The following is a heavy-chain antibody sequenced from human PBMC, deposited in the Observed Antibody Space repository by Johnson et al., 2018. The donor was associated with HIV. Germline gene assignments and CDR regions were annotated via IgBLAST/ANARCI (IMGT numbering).Heavy chain of an antibody. J-gene: IGHJ3*02. CDR1: GFTFSSYG. CDR3: GRGRAFDI. Sequence: VQLVESGGGVVQPGGSLRLSCAASGFTFSSYGMHWVRQAPGKGLEWVANIKQDGSEKYYVDSVKGRSIISRDNAKNSLYLQMNSLRAEDTAVYYCGRGRAFDIWGQGTMVTVSS. CDR2: IKQDGSEK. V-gene: IGHV3-7*01.